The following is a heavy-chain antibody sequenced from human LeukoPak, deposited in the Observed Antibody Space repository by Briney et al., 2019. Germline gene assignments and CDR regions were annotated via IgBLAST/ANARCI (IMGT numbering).Heavy chain of an antibody. Sequence: GGSLRLSCAASGFTFSSYGMHWVRQAPGKGLVWVSRINSDGSSTSYADSVKGRFTISRDNAKNTLYLQMNSLRAEDTAVYYCAADSNTYYYDSSEDDAFDIWGQGTMVTVSS. CDR2: INSDGSST. CDR3: AADSNTYYYDSSEDDAFDI. V-gene: IGHV3-74*01. D-gene: IGHD3-22*01. CDR1: GFTFSSYG. J-gene: IGHJ3*02.